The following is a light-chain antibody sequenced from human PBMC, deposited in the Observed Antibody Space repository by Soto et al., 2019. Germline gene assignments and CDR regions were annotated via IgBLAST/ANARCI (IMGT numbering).Light chain of an antibody. CDR1: QSISSW. V-gene: IGKV1-5*01. J-gene: IGKJ1*01. CDR3: QQYNSYSQT. Sequence: IKMNHSPSTLSASIGDRVIITCRASQSISSWLAWYQQKPGKAPKLLIYDASSLESGVPSRFSGSGSGTEFTLTISSLQPDDFATYYCQQYNSYSQTFGQGTNVDIK. CDR2: DAS.